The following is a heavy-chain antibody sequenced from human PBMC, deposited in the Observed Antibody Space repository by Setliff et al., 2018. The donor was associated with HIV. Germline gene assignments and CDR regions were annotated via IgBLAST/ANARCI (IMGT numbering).Heavy chain of an antibody. CDR2: ISWNSSYM. D-gene: IGHD5-18*01. V-gene: IGHV3-9*01. Sequence: GGFLRLSCAASGFIFDDYAMHWVRQPPGKGLEWVSGISWNSSYMYYADSVKGRFTISRDNAKNSLYLQMNSLRAEDTAVYYCARDGYSYGFFDYWGQGTLVTVSS. CDR1: GFIFDDYA. CDR3: ARDGYSYGFFDY. J-gene: IGHJ4*02.